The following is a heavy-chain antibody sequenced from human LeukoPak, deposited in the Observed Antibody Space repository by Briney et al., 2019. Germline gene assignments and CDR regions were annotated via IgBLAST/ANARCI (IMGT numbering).Heavy chain of an antibody. Sequence: PGGSLRLSCAASGFTFSSNAMHWVRQAPGKGLEWVAAITHDGSNKYYADSVKGRFTISRDNSKNTLYLQMNSLRAEDTAVYYCAKPQGHYFDYWGQGTLVTVSS. CDR2: ITHDGSNK. CDR1: GFTFSSNA. V-gene: IGHV3-30-3*02. J-gene: IGHJ4*02. CDR3: AKPQGHYFDY.